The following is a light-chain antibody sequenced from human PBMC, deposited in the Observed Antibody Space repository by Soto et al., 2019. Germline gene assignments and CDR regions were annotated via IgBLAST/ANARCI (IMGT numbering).Light chain of an antibody. CDR2: AES. CDR3: QQSYSTPRT. CDR1: QSVSSY. V-gene: IGKV1-39*01. J-gene: IGKJ1*01. Sequence: DIQMTQSPSSLSASVGDRVTITCRASQSVSSYLNWYQQKPGKAPKLLIYAESSLQSGGPSRFSGSGSGTDFTLIISDLQPEDFATYYCQQSYSTPRTFGQGTTVEIK.